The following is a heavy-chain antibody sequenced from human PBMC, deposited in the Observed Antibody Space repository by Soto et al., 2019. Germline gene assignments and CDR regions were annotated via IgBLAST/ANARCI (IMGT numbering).Heavy chain of an antibody. Sequence: SETLSLTCTVSGGSITSSSYYWGWIRQPPGKGLEWIGSIDYSGSTYYNPSLKSRVTKSVDTSKNQFSLKLSSVAAADTAVYYCARQGYSGHDPIDYWGQGALVTVSS. V-gene: IGHV4-39*01. CDR1: GGSITSSSYY. CDR3: ARQGYSGHDPIDY. D-gene: IGHD5-12*01. CDR2: IDYSGST. J-gene: IGHJ4*02.